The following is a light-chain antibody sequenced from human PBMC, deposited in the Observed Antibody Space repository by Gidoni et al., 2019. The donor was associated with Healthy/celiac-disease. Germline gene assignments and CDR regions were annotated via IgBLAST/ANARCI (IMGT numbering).Light chain of an antibody. J-gene: IGLJ3*02. CDR3: AAWDDSLNGWV. Sequence: QSVLTHPPSASGTPRQRVTISYSGSSSHIGSNTVNWYQQLPGTAPKLLIYSNNQRPSGVPDRFSGSKSGTSASLAIGGLQSEDEADYYCAAWDDSLNGWVFGGGTKLTVL. V-gene: IGLV1-44*01. CDR2: SNN. CDR1: SSHIGSNT.